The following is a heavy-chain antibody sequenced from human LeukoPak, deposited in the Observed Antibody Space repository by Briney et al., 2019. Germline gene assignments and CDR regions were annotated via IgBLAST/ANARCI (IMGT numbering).Heavy chain of an antibody. V-gene: IGHV4-4*02. CDR1: GGSISSSNW. D-gene: IGHD3-22*01. J-gene: IGHJ4*02. CDR3: ARRKYYYDSSGYYKY. Sequence: SETLSLTCAVSGGSISSSNWWSWVRQPPGKGLEWIGEIYHSGSTNYNPSLKSRVTISVDKSKNQFSLKLSSVTAADTAVYYCARRKYYYDSSGYYKYWGQGTLVTVSS. CDR2: IYHSGST.